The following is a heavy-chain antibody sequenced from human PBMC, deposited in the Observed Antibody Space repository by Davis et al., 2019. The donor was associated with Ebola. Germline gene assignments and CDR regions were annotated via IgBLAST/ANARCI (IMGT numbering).Heavy chain of an antibody. V-gene: IGHV3-30*18. J-gene: IGHJ4*02. CDR1: GFTFSSYG. Sequence: GESLKISCAASGFTFSSYGMHWVRQAPGKGLEWVAVISYDGSNKYYADSVKGRFTISRDNSKNTLYLQMNSLRAEDTAVYYCAKDLAYYYDSSGYREPNDYWGQGTLVTVSS. CDR3: AKDLAYYYDSSGYREPNDY. CDR2: ISYDGSNK. D-gene: IGHD3-22*01.